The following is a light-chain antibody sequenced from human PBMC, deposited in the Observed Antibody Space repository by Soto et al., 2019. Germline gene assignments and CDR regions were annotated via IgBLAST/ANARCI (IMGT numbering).Light chain of an antibody. CDR2: GNT. CDR3: LSFDSSLSVV. CDR1: SSNIGAGYD. V-gene: IGLV1-40*01. Sequence: QSVLTQPPSVSGAPGQRVTISCTGSSSNIGAGYDVHWYQQLPGRAPKLLIYGNTHRPSGVPGRFSGSKSGTSASLAITGIQAEDEADYYCLSFDSSLSVVFGGGPKLTV. J-gene: IGLJ2*01.